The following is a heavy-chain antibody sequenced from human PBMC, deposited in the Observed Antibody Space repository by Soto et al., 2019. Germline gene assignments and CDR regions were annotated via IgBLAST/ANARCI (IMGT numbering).Heavy chain of an antibody. CDR1: GFTFSSYD. V-gene: IGHV3-13*05. D-gene: IGHD3-22*01. CDR2: IGTAGDP. J-gene: IGHJ3*02. Sequence: GGSLRLSCAASGFTFSSYDMHWVRQATGKGLEWVSAIGTAGDPYYPGSVKGRFTISRENAKNSLYLQMNSLRAGDTAVYYCAGGRGYYYDGGGYYDGPADAFDIWGQGTMVTVSS. CDR3: AGGRGYYYDGGGYYDGPADAFDI.